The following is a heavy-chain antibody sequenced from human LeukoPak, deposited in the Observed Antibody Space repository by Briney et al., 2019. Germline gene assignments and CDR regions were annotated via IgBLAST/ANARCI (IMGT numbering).Heavy chain of an antibody. CDR2: IYYSGST. V-gene: IGHV4-59*08. D-gene: IGHD3-22*01. J-gene: IGHJ3*02. Sequence: SETLSLTCTVSGGSISSYYWSWIRQPPGKGLEWIGYIYYSGSTNYNPSLKSRVTISVDTSKNQFSLKLSSVTAADTAVYYCARRGVDSSGYYRAFDIWGQGTMVTVSS. CDR1: GGSISSYY. CDR3: ARRGVDSSGYYRAFDI.